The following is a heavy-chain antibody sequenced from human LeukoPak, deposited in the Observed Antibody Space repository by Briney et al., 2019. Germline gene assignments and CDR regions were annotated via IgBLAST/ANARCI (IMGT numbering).Heavy chain of an antibody. CDR2: ISYDGSNK. J-gene: IGHJ4*02. D-gene: IGHD1-26*01. V-gene: IGHV3-30-3*01. CDR3: ARGASSLDY. CDR1: GFTFSSYA. Sequence: GSLRLSCAASGFTFSSYAMHWVRQAPGKGLEWVAVISYDGSNKYYADSVKGRFTISRDNSKNTLYLQMNSLRAEDTAVYYCARGASSLDYWGQGTLVTVSS.